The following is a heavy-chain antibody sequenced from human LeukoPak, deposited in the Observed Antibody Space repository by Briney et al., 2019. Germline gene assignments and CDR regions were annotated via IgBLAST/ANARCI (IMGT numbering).Heavy chain of an antibody. CDR3: ARDTSWAAAGTGVDY. Sequence: GAPVKVSCKASGYTFTSYGISWVRQAPGQGLEWMGWISAYNGNTNYAQKLQGRVTMTTDTSASTAYMELRSLRSDDTAVYYCARDTSWAAAGTGVDYWGQGTLVTVSS. J-gene: IGHJ4*02. D-gene: IGHD6-13*01. V-gene: IGHV1-18*01. CDR1: GYTFTSYG. CDR2: ISAYNGNT.